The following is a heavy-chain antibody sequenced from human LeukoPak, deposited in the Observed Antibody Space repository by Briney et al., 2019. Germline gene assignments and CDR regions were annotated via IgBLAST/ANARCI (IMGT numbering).Heavy chain of an antibody. CDR2: ISNSGST. D-gene: IGHD2-15*01. CDR1: GGSISNTNYF. CDR3: ARRPYCRGGSCYSRNWFDP. J-gene: IGHJ5*02. V-gene: IGHV4-39*01. Sequence: PSETLSLTCTVSGGSISNTNYFWAWIRQSPGKGLESTGSISNSGSTYYNPSLKSRVTISVDTSTNQFFLDLMSVTAADTAVYYCARRPYCRGGSCYSRNWFDPWGQGTLVTVSS.